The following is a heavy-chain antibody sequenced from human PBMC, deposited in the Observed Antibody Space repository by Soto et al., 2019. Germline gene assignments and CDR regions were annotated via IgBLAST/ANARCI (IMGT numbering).Heavy chain of an antibody. D-gene: IGHD3-3*01. Sequence: GGSLRLSCAASGFTFSSYAMHWVRQAPGKGLEWVAVISYDGSNKYYADSVKGRFTISRDNSKNTLYLQMNSLRAEDTAVYYCAKGITIFGVEPFDYWGPGTLVTVSS. V-gene: IGHV3-30-3*01. CDR3: AKGITIFGVEPFDY. J-gene: IGHJ4*02. CDR1: GFTFSSYA. CDR2: ISYDGSNK.